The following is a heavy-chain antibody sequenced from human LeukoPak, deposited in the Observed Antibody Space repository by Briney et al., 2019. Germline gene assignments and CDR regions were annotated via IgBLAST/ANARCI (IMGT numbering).Heavy chain of an antibody. CDR2: ISGSGGST. D-gene: IGHD4-23*01. V-gene: IGHV3-23*01. Sequence: GGSLRLSCAASGFTFSSYAMSWVRQAPGKGLEWVSAISGSGGSTYYADSVKGRFTTSRDNSKNTLYLQMNSLRAEDTAVYYCAKARAGVKSVTYYFDYWGQGTLVTVSS. J-gene: IGHJ4*02. CDR3: AKARAGVKSVTYYFDY. CDR1: GFTFSSYA.